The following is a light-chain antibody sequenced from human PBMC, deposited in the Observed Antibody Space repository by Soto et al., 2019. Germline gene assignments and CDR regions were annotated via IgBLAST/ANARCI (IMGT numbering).Light chain of an antibody. V-gene: IGLV1-44*01. CDR2: RNN. J-gene: IGLJ2*01. Sequence: QSVLTQPPSASGTPGQRVTISCSGSSSNIGSNTVNWYQQLPGTAPKLLIYRNNQRPSGVPDRFSGSKSGTSASLAISGLKSEDEADYYCAAWDDSLNGPVFGGGTQLTVL. CDR1: SSNIGSNT. CDR3: AAWDDSLNGPV.